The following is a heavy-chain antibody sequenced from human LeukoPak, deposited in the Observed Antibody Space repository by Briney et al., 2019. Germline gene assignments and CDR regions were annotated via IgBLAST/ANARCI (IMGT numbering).Heavy chain of an antibody. V-gene: IGHV3-33*01. J-gene: IGHJ4*02. Sequence: GGSLRLSCAASGFTFSIYGMHWVRQAPGKGLEWVAVIWYDGSNKYYADSVKGRFTISRDNSKNTLYLQLNSLRAEDTAVYYCARVFGETYSYFDYWGQGTLVTVSS. D-gene: IGHD3-10*01. CDR2: IWYDGSNK. CDR1: GFTFSIYG. CDR3: ARVFGETYSYFDY.